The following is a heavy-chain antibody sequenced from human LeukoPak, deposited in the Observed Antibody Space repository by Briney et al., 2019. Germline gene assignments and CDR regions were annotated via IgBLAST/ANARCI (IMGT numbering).Heavy chain of an antibody. CDR2: IYRGDST. CDR1: GFTFSNAW. V-gene: IGHV3-53*01. Sequence: GGSLRLSCAASGFTFSNAWMNWVRQAPGKGLEWVSVIYRGDSTYYADSVKGRFTISRDTSKNTLYLQMNSLRVEDTAVYYCARLEVRGVIGPWGQGTLVTVSS. J-gene: IGHJ5*02. CDR3: ARLEVRGVIGP. D-gene: IGHD3-10*01.